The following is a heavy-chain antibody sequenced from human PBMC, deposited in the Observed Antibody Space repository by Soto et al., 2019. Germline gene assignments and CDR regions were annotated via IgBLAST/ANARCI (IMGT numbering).Heavy chain of an antibody. D-gene: IGHD2-15*01. V-gene: IGHV3-23*01. J-gene: IGHJ4*02. CDR3: AKGSRGYCGGGSCHPEPYFDY. Sequence: EVPLLEPGGGLVQPGKSLGLSSAASGFTFSNYAMSWVRQAPGKGLEWVSTISGSGISTCYADSVKGRFTISRDNYKNTLYSQMDSLTAGDTAVYYCAKGSRGYCGGGSCHPEPYFDYWGQGTLVTVSS. CDR2: ISGSGIST. CDR1: GFTFSNYA.